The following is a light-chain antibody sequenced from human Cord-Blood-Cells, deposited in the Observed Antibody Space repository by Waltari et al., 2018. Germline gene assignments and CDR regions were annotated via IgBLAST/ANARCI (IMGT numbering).Light chain of an antibody. V-gene: IGKV3-15*01. J-gene: IGKJ1*01. CDR1: PSVSSN. CDR3: QQYNNWPWT. Sequence: EIVMTQSPATLSVSPGERATLSCRASPSVSSNLAWYQQKPGQAPRLLICGASTRATGNPARFSGRGSWAGVHLPLSRLQSEDFAVYYCQQYNNWPWTLGQGTKVEIK. CDR2: GAS.